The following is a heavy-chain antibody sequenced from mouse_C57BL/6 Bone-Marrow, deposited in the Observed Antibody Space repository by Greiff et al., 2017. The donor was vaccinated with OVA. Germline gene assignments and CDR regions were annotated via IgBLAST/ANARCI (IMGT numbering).Heavy chain of an antibody. V-gene: IGHV3-6*01. CDR2: ISYDGSN. CDR1: GYSITSGYY. Sequence: EVHLVESGPGLVKPSQSLSLTCSVTGYSITSGYYWNWIRQFPGNKLEWMGYISYDGSNNYNPSLKNRISITRDTSKNQFFLKLNSVTTEDTATYYCATTGTLAYWGQGTLVTVSA. J-gene: IGHJ3*01. D-gene: IGHD4-1*02. CDR3: ATTGTLAY.